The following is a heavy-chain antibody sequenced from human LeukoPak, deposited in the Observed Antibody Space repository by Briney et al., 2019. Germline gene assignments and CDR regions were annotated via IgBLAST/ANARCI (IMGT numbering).Heavy chain of an antibody. J-gene: IGHJ4*02. Sequence: GGSLRLSCGATGFTISSYWMHWVRQAPGKGLVWVSRINGDGSSTTYADSVKGRFTISRDNAKNTLYLQMNSLRSEDTAVYYCARGNINDYGDSSALDYWGQGTLVTVSS. CDR2: INGDGSST. CDR1: GFTISSYW. D-gene: IGHD4-17*01. CDR3: ARGNINDYGDSSALDY. V-gene: IGHV3-74*03.